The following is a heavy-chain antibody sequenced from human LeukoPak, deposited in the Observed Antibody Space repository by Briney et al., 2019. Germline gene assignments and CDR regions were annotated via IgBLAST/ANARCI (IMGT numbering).Heavy chain of an antibody. Sequence: PGGSLRLSCVASGFTFSSYSMNWVRQAPGKGLEWVSSISSSRSYTYYADSVKGRFTISRDNAKNSLNLQMNSLRAEDTAVYYCAREDYYGLGSPWYFDLWGRGTLVTVSS. D-gene: IGHD3-10*01. CDR1: GFTFSSYS. CDR2: ISSSRSYT. V-gene: IGHV3-21*01. J-gene: IGHJ2*01. CDR3: AREDYYGLGSPWYFDL.